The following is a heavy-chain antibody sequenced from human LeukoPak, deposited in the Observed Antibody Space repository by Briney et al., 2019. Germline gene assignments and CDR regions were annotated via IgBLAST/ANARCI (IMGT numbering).Heavy chain of an antibody. CDR3: ATVSEDWSGYEH. CDR2: FDPEDGET. Sequence: ASVKVSCKASGYTFTSYGISWVRQAPGQGLEWMGGFDPEDGETIYAQKFQGRVTMTEDTSTDTAYMELSSLRSEDTAVYYCATVSEDWSGYEHWGQGTLVTVSS. V-gene: IGHV1-24*01. J-gene: IGHJ4*02. CDR1: GYTFTSYG. D-gene: IGHD3-3*01.